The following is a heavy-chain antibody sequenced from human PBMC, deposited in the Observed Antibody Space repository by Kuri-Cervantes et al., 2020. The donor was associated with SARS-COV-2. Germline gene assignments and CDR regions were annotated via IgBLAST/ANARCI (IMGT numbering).Heavy chain of an antibody. Sequence: ASVKVSCKASGYTFTSYDINWVRQATGQGLEWMGWMNPNSGNTGYAQKFQGRVTITADESTSTAYMELSSLRSEDTAVYYCARSEEVSDFWSGYYDYWGQGTLVTVSS. CDR2: MNPNSGNT. J-gene: IGHJ4*02. V-gene: IGHV1-8*03. CDR3: ARSEEVSDFWSGYYDY. D-gene: IGHD3-3*01. CDR1: GYTFTSYD.